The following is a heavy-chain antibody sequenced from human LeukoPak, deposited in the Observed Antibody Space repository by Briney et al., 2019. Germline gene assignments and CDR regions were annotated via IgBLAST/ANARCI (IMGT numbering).Heavy chain of an antibody. CDR3: ARVTRYYYGMDV. V-gene: IGHV1-8*01. Sequence: ASVKVSCKASGCSFASYDINWVRQATGQGLEWMGWMNPNSGNTGYAQKFQGRVTMTRNTSINTAYMELTSLTSEDTAVYYCARVTRYYYGMDVWGQGTTVTVSS. J-gene: IGHJ6*02. D-gene: IGHD1-14*01. CDR1: GCSFASYD. CDR2: MNPNSGNT.